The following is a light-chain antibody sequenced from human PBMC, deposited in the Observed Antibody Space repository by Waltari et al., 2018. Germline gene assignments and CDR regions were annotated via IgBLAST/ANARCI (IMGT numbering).Light chain of an antibody. CDR1: ELPRKY. CDR2: EDT. Sequence: SYELTQPPSVSVSPGQTARITCSGHELPRKYAYWFQQKSGQAPRLVIYEDTKRPSGMPERFSVSSSGTVATLTITGAQVDDEADYYCYSSDSTGLRVFGGGTTVVVL. J-gene: IGLJ1*01. CDR3: YSSDSTGLRV. V-gene: IGLV3-10*01.